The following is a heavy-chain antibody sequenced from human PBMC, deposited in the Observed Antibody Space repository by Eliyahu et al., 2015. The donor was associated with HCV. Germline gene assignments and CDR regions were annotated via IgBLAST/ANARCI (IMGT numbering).Heavy chain of an antibody. CDR3: ASGGGGIAVTGTGGWFDP. CDR2: IHYSGST. J-gene: IGHJ5*02. Sequence: QVQLQESGPGLVKPSETLSLTCTVXGGSITTYYGSWSRQPPGKGLEWIGYIHYSGSTNYNPSLKSRVTISLDTSKNQFSLKLTSVTAADTAMYYXASGGGGIAVTGTGGWFDPWGQGTLVTVSS. CDR1: GGSITTYY. D-gene: IGHD6-19*01. V-gene: IGHV4-59*01.